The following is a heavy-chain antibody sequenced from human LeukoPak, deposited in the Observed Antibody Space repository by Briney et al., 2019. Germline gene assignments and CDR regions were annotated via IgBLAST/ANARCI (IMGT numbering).Heavy chain of an antibody. V-gene: IGHV1-69*05. CDR3: ARGKKAEQQLYCYYMDV. J-gene: IGHJ6*03. CDR2: IIPIFGTA. Sequence: SVKVSCKASGGTFSSYAISWVRQAPGQGLEWMGGIIPIFGTANYAQKFQGRVTITTDESTSTAYMELSSLRSEDTAVYYCARGKKAEQQLYCYYMDVWGKGTTVTVSS. D-gene: IGHD6-13*01. CDR1: GGTFSSYA.